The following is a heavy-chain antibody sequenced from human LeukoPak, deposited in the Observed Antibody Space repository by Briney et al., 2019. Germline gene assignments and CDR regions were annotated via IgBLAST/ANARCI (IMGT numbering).Heavy chain of an antibody. J-gene: IGHJ4*02. V-gene: IGHV3-23*01. D-gene: IGHD7-27*01. CDR3: ARDGWGSVTGPLDY. CDR2: ISGDSVYT. CDR1: GFTFSTHA. Sequence: PGGSLRLSCAASGFTFSTHAMRWVRQAPGKGPECISGISGDSVYTYYADSVKGRFTISRDNSKNTLYLQMNSLRAEDTAVYYCARDGWGSVTGPLDYWGQGTLVTVSS.